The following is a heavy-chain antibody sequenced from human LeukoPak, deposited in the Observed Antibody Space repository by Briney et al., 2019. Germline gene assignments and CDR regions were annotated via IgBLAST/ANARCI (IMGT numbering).Heavy chain of an antibody. CDR1: GGSVNSSGYY. Sequence: PSXXLXLTCTVSGGSVNSSGYYWGWIRQPPGKGLEWIGSIFYNGKTYYNPSLKSRVTISIDTSKNQISLELTSVTAADTAVYYCARRRGATRPDYWGQGTLVTVSS. D-gene: IGHD1-26*01. V-gene: IGHV4-39*01. CDR3: ARRRGATRPDY. CDR2: IFYNGKT. J-gene: IGHJ4*02.